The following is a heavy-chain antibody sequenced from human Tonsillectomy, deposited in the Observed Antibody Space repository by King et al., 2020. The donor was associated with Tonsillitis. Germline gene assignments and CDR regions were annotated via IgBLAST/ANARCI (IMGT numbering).Heavy chain of an antibody. CDR3: AGRSFPPTRYYYYGLDV. V-gene: IGHV4-30-2*01. Sequence: QLQESGSGLVKTSQTLSLTCAVSGGSISNDGYSWSWIRQPPGKGLEWIGYMSHSGSTYYNPSLKSRVTISEDRSKNQFSLKLSSLTAADTAVYYCAGRSFPPTRYYYYGLDVWGQGTTVTVSS. CDR2: MSHSGST. D-gene: IGHD4-17*01. CDR1: GGSISNDGYS. J-gene: IGHJ6*02.